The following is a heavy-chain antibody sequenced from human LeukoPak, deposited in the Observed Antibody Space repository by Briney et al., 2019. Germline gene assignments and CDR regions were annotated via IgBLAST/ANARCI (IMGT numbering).Heavy chain of an antibody. D-gene: IGHD3-22*01. CDR1: GFTFRSYG. CDR2: IWYDGSNK. Sequence: PGRSLRLSCAASGFTFRSYGMYWVRQAPGKGLEWVAVIWYDGSNKYYADSVKGRFTISRDNSKNTLFLQMNSLRAEDTAVYYCARPYYYDSSGYSPYGMDVWGQGTTATVSS. V-gene: IGHV3-33*01. J-gene: IGHJ6*02. CDR3: ARPYYYDSSGYSPYGMDV.